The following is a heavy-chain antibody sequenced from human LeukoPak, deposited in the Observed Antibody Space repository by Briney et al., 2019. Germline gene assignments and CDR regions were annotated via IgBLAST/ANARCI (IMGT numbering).Heavy chain of an antibody. CDR3: AKDVYGDYGGLDY. V-gene: IGHV3-23*01. D-gene: IGHD4-17*01. CDR1: GFPFSTYA. Sequence: PGGSLRLSCAASGFPFSTYAMSWVRQAPGKGLERVSSIRGSDGSTYYADSVKGRFAISRDNSKNTLYLQMNSLRAEDRAVYYCAKDVYGDYGGLDYWGQGTLVTVSS. J-gene: IGHJ4*02. CDR2: IRGSDGST.